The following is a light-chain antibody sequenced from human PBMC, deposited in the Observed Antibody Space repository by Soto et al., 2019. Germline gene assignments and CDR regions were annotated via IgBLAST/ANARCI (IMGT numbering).Light chain of an antibody. V-gene: IGKV1-9*01. J-gene: IGKJ4*01. Sequence: DIQLTQSPSFLSASVGDRVTITCRASQGISSYLAWYDQKPGKAPKLLIYTASTLQSAVPSRFGGSGSGTEFTLTISSLQPEDFATYYCQQLNSYPLTFGGGTKVDIK. CDR2: TAS. CDR1: QGISSY. CDR3: QQLNSYPLT.